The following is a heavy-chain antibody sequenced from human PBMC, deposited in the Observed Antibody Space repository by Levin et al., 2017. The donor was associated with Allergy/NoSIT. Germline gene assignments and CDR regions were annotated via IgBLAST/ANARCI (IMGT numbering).Heavy chain of an antibody. V-gene: IGHV3-30*18. Sequence: GGSLRLSCEASGFTLSDYGMHWVRQAPGKGLEWVAVMSSDGSIRLYADSVKGRFTISRDNSKDTLYLQLNSLRPDDTALDDCAQGWGAPSATGTSNWFDPWGQGTLVTVSS. CDR2: MSSDGSIR. CDR3: AQGWGAPSATGTSNWFDP. CDR1: GFTLSDYG. J-gene: IGHJ5*02. D-gene: IGHD1-1*01.